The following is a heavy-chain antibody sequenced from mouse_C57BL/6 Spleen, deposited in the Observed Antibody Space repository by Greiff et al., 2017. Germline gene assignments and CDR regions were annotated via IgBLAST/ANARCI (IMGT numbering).Heavy chain of an antibody. V-gene: IGHV1-82*01. CDR3: AITTVVEGYFDV. Sequence: VKVVESGPELAKPGASVKISCKASGYAFSSSWMNWVKQRPGQGLEWIGRIYPGDGDTNYNGKFKGKATLTADKSSSTAYMQLSSLTSEDSAVXFCAITTVVEGYFDVWGTGTTVTVSS. CDR1: GYAFSSSW. D-gene: IGHD1-1*01. CDR2: IYPGDGDT. J-gene: IGHJ1*03.